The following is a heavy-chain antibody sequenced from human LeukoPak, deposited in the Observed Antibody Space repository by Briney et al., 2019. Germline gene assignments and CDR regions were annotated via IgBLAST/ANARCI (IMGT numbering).Heavy chain of an antibody. D-gene: IGHD2-15*01. CDR1: GYTFTGFY. V-gene: IGHV1-2*02. CDR3: ARGVVAATFYYYMDV. Sequence: ASVKVSCKASGYTFTGFYIHWVRQAPGQGLEWMGWINPNSGGTNFAQKFQGRVTMTRDTSISTAYMELSGLQSDDTAVYYCARGVVAATFYYYMDVWGKGTMVTVSS. CDR2: INPNSGGT. J-gene: IGHJ6*03.